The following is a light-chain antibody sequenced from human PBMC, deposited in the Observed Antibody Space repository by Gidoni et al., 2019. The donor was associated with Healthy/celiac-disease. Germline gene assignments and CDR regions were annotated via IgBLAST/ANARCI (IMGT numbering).Light chain of an antibody. Sequence: EIVLTQSPATLSFAPGERATLSCRDRQSVSSYLACYQQKPGQAPRLLIYDASNRATGIPARFSGSGSGKDFTRTISSIEPEDFAVYYCQQRSNWPFFGQGTRLEIK. V-gene: IGKV3-11*01. CDR1: QSVSSY. CDR3: QQRSNWPF. J-gene: IGKJ5*01. CDR2: DAS.